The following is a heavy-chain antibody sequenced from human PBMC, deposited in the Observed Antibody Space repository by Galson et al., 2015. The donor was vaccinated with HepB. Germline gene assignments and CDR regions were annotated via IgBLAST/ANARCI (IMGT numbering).Heavy chain of an antibody. CDR3: VRDGDVWNLDY. V-gene: IGHV3-74*01. D-gene: IGHD1-1*01. J-gene: IGHJ4*02. Sequence: SLRLSCAASGFTFSSYWMHWVRQAPGKGLEWVSRIKGDGSHTIYADSVTGRFTISRDNAKNTLHLQMHSLRAEDTAMYYCVRDGDVWNLDYWGQGTLVTVSS. CDR1: GFTFSSYW. CDR2: IKGDGSHT.